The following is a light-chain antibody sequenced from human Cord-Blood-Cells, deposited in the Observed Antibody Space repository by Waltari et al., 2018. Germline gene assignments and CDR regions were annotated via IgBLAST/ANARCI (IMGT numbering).Light chain of an antibody. V-gene: IGLV3-21*04. Sequence: SYVLTQPPSVSVAPGKTARITCGGNNLGSKSVHWYQQKPGQAPVLVIYYDSDRPSGIRERFYGSNSGNTATLTISRVEAGDEADYYCQVWDSSSVVFGGGTKLTVL. CDR2: YDS. CDR3: QVWDSSSVV. CDR1: NLGSKS. J-gene: IGLJ2*01.